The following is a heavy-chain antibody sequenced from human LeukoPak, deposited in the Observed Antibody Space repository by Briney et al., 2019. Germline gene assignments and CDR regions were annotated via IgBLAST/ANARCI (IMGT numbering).Heavy chain of an antibody. V-gene: IGHV3-53*01. CDR3: ARENSGSYFDY. D-gene: IGHD1-26*01. J-gene: IGHJ4*02. CDR2: TYSDSST. Sequence: GGSLRLSCAASGFTVSNNYMSWVRQAPGKGLEWVSITYSDSSTNYADSVKGRFTISRDTSQNTLSLQMNSLRAEDTAVYYCARENSGSYFDYWGQGTLVTVSS. CDR1: GFTVSNNY.